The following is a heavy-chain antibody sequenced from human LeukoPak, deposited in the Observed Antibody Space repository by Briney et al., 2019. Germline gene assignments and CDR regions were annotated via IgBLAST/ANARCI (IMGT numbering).Heavy chain of an antibody. J-gene: IGHJ4*02. CDR2: IRSKVYGGTP. D-gene: IGHD3-10*01. CDR3: AKGHVLLWFGEF. Sequence: GGSLRLSCTASGFTFGDYAMTWVRQAPGKGLEWVGFIRSKVYGGTPEYAASVKGRFTISRDDSKGIAYLQMNGLRAEDTAVYYCAKGHVLLWFGEFWGQGTLVTVSS. V-gene: IGHV3-49*04. CDR1: GFTFGDYA.